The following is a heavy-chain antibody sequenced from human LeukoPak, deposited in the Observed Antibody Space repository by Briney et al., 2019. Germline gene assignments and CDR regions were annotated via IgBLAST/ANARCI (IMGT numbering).Heavy chain of an antibody. CDR1: GFTVSSNY. Sequence: GGSLRLSCAASGFTVSSNYMSWVRQAPGKGLEWVSVIYSGGSTYYADSVKGRFTISRDNSKNTLYLQMNSLRAEDTAVYYCANIVVVPAAVIWGQGTMVTVSS. V-gene: IGHV3-53*01. CDR3: ANIVVVPAAVI. J-gene: IGHJ3*02. CDR2: IYSGGST. D-gene: IGHD2-2*01.